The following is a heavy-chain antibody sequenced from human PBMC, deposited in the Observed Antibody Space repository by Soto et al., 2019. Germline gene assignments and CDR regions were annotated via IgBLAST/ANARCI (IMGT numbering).Heavy chain of an antibody. J-gene: IGHJ4*02. D-gene: IGHD3-3*01. CDR2: IYHSGST. CDR1: GYSISSGYY. Sequence: KPSETLSLTCAVSGYSISSGYYWGWIRQPPGKGLEWIGSIYHSGSTYYNPSLKSRVTISVDTSKNQFSLKLSSVTAADTAVYYCAGDLGDFWSGSRPIDYWGQGTLVTVSS. V-gene: IGHV4-38-2*01. CDR3: AGDLGDFWSGSRPIDY.